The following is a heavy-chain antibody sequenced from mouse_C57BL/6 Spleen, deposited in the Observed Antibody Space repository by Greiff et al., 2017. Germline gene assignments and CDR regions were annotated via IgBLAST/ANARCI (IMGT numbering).Heavy chain of an antibody. V-gene: IGHV5-17*01. CDR1: GFTFSDYG. CDR3: ARVTTVVASDY. D-gene: IGHD1-1*01. J-gene: IGHJ2*01. CDR2: ISCGSSTI. Sequence: DVKLVESGGGLVKPGGSLKLSCAASGFTFSDYGMHWVRQAPEKGLEWVAYISCGSSTIYYADTVKGRFTISRDNAKNTLFLQMTSLRSEDTAMYYCARVTTVVASDYWGHGTTLTVSS.